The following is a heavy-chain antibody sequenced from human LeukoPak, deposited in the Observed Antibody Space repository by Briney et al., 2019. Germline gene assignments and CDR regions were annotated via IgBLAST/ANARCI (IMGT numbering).Heavy chain of an antibody. J-gene: IGHJ4*02. V-gene: IGHV3-21*01. CDR2: ISSSSSYI. CDR3: AREIGGRLWFGELKETPSDY. CDR1: GFTFSSYS. D-gene: IGHD3-10*01. Sequence: GGSLRLSCAASGFTFSSYSMNWVRQAPEKGLEWVSSISSSSSYIYYADSVKGRFTISRDNAKNSLYLQMNSLRAEDTAVYYCAREIGGRLWFGELKETPSDYWGQGTLVTVSS.